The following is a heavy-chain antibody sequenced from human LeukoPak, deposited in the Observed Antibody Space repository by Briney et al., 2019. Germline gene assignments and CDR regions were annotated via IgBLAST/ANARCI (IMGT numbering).Heavy chain of an antibody. CDR3: VKEGVEYSYSYGDY. D-gene: IGHD3-16*01. CDR2: ISYDGGDK. CDR1: GFSFNNYA. V-gene: IGHV3-30*18. J-gene: IGHJ4*02. Sequence: GGSLRLSCAASGFSFNNYAMYWVRQAPGKGLEWVALISYDGGDKYYAESMKGRITISRDNAENTLYLQMNNLRPDDTAFYFCVKEGVEYSYSYGDYWGQGTLVTVSS.